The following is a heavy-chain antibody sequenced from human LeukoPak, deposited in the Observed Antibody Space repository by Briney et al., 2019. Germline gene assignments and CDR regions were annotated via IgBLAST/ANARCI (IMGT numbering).Heavy chain of an antibody. Sequence: GGSLRLSCAASGFTFSSNWMSWVRQAPGKGLEWVANIKEDGSEKYYVESVKGRFTISRDNAKNSLYLQMDSLRAEDTAVYYCARGPAWGKGTTVTVSS. CDR2: IKEDGSEK. V-gene: IGHV3-7*01. CDR1: GFTFSSNW. CDR3: ARGPA. J-gene: IGHJ6*04.